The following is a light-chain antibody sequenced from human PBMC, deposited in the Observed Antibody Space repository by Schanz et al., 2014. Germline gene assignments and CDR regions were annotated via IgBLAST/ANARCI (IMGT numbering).Light chain of an antibody. V-gene: IGLV2-14*01. Sequence: QSALTQPASMSGSPGQSITISCNGSSSDIGGYDYVSWYRQYPGKAPKLMIYDVFNRPSGVSSRFSGSKSGNTASLTISGLQAEDEADYYCASYTSSSTLVFGGGTKLTVL. J-gene: IGLJ2*01. CDR3: ASYTSSSTLV. CDR2: DVF. CDR1: SSDIGGYDY.